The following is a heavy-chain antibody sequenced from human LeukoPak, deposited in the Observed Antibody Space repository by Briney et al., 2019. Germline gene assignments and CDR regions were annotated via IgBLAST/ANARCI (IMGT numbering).Heavy chain of an antibody. CDR1: GFAFSSYA. Sequence: GGSLRLSCAASGFAFSSYAMSWVRQTPGKGLEWVSASSGGGGSTYYADSVKGRFTISRDNSKNTLFLQMNSLRAEDTAVYYCAKDKRGGPYGVDYWGQGALVTVSS. J-gene: IGHJ4*02. CDR2: SSGGGGST. CDR3: AKDKRGGPYGVDY. V-gene: IGHV3-23*01. D-gene: IGHD2-8*01.